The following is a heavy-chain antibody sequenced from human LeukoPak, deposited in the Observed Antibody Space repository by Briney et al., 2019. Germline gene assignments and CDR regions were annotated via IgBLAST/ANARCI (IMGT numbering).Heavy chain of an antibody. Sequence: ASVKVSCKASGYTLTGYYMHWVRQAPGQGLEWMGWINPNSGGANYAQKFQGRVTMTRDTSISTAYMELSRLRSDDTAVYYCASLHYGPTPDWFDPWGQGTLVTVSS. J-gene: IGHJ5*02. CDR3: ASLHYGPTPDWFDP. D-gene: IGHD4-17*01. CDR2: INPNSGGA. CDR1: GYTLTGYY. V-gene: IGHV1-2*02.